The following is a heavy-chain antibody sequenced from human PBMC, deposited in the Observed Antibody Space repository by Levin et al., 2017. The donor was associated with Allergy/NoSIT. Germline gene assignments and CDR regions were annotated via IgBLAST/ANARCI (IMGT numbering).Heavy chain of an antibody. CDR3: ARDSDFWSGSFPGWVYYGMDV. Sequence: PGGSLRLSCAASGFTVSSNYMSWVRQAPGKGLEWVSVIYSGGSTYYADSVKGRFTISRDNSKNTLYLQMNSLRAEDTAVYYCARDSDFWSGSFPGWVYYGMDVWGQGTTVTVSS. D-gene: IGHD3-3*01. V-gene: IGHV3-66*01. J-gene: IGHJ6*02. CDR1: GFTVSSNY. CDR2: IYSGGST.